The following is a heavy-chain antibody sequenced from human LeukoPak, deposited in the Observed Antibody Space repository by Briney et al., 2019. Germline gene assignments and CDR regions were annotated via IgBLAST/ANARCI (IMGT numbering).Heavy chain of an antibody. CDR1: GYTFNSYG. V-gene: IGHV1-69*06. J-gene: IGHJ6*03. CDR3: ARNYYDILTGLSYYYMDV. Sequence: GASVKVSCKASGYTFNSYGISWVRQAPGQGLEWMGGIIPIFGTANYAQKFQGRVTITADKSTSTAYMELSSLRSEDTAVYYCARNYYDILTGLSYYYMDVWGKGTTVTVSS. D-gene: IGHD3-9*01. CDR2: IIPIFGTA.